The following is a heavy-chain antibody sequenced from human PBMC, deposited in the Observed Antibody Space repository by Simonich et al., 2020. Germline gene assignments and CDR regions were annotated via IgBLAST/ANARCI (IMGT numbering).Heavy chain of an antibody. V-gene: IGHV3-48*03. CDR1: GFTFSSYE. D-gene: IGHD5-12*01. Sequence: GQPGGSLRLSCAASGFTFSSYEMNWVRQAPGKGLEWVSYISSSGSTIYYADSVKGRFTISRDNAKNSMYLQMNSLRAEDTAVYYCAREKWLRFAFYIWGQGTMVTVSS. CDR2: ISSSGSTI. J-gene: IGHJ3*02. CDR3: AREKWLRFAFYI.